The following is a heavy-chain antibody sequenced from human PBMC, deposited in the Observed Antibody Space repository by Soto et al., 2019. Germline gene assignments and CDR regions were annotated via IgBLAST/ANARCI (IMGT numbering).Heavy chain of an antibody. CDR2: IYNSGST. CDR3: AKEVWGSYVDY. D-gene: IGHD3-16*01. V-gene: IGHV4-61*01. CDR1: GASVSSGSYY. J-gene: IGHJ4*02. Sequence: QVQLQESGPGLVKPSETLSLTCTVSGASVSSGSYYWGWFRQPPGKGLEWIGYIYNSGSTSYNASLKSRVTISVDTSWNQISLKLNSVTAADTAIYYCAKEVWGSYVDYWGQGTLVTVSS.